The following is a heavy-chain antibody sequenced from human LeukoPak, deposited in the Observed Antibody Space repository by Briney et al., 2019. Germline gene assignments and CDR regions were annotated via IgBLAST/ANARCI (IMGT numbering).Heavy chain of an antibody. CDR1: GFSLSTNKMC. V-gene: IGHV2-70*11. D-gene: IGHD2-15*01. CDR3: ARVVAGPNWFDP. Sequence: RESGPALVKPTQTLTLTCTFSGFSLSTNKMCVSWIRQPPGKALEWLARIDWDDDKYYSTSLKTRLTISKDTSTNQVVLTMTNMDPVDTATYYCARVVAGPNWFDPWGQGTLVTVSS. J-gene: IGHJ5*02. CDR2: IDWDDDK.